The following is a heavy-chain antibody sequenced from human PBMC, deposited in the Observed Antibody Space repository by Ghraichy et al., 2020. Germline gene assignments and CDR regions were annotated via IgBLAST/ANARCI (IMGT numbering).Heavy chain of an antibody. J-gene: IGHJ4*02. Sequence: LSLTCAASGFTFSSYWMSWVRQAPGKGLEWVANIKQDGSEKYYVDSVKGRFTISRDNAKNSLYLQMNSLRADDTAVYYCASGGSVITDYWGQGTLVTVAS. CDR2: IKQDGSEK. V-gene: IGHV3-7*01. CDR3: ASGGSVITDY. CDR1: GFTFSSYW. D-gene: IGHD4-23*01.